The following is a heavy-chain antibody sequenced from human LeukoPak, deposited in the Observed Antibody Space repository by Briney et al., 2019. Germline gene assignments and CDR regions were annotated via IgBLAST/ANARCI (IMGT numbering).Heavy chain of an antibody. CDR2: ISWNSGSI. D-gene: IGHD5-12*01. V-gene: IGHV3-9*01. CDR3: AKTHTPGVWLRSSFDY. CDR1: GFTFDDYA. Sequence: PGRSLRPSCAVSGFTFDDYAMHWVRQAPGKGLERVSGISWNSGSIGYADSVKGRFTISRDNSKNTLYLQMNSLRAEDTAVYYCAKTHTPGVWLRSSFDYWGQGTLVTVSS. J-gene: IGHJ4*02.